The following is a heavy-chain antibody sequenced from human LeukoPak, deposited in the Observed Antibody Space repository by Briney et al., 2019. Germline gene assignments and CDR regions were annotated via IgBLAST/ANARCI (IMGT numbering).Heavy chain of an antibody. Sequence: SQTLSLTCVISGDSVSSSTAVWNWIRQSPSRGLEWLGRTYYRSKWYSDYAASVKSRIITSPDTSKNQFSLQLDSMSPEDSAVYYCAGVCGTGAVGCSHWGQGTLVTVSS. CDR2: TYYRSKWYS. J-gene: IGHJ4*02. CDR1: GDSVSSSTAV. D-gene: IGHD2-15*01. CDR3: AGVCGTGAVGCSH. V-gene: IGHV6-1*01.